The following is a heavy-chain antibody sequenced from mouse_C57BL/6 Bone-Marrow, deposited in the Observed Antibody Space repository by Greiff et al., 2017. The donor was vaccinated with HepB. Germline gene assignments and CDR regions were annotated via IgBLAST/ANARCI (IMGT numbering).Heavy chain of an antibody. CDR2: IYPGSGST. CDR1: GYTFTSYW. V-gene: IGHV1-55*01. CDR3: AKRGTAQAWFAY. Sequence: QVQLQQPGAELVKPGASVKMSCKASGYTFTSYWITWVKQRPGQGLEWIGDIYPGSGSTNYNEKFKSKATLTVDTSSSTAYMQLSSLTSEDSAVYYCAKRGTAQAWFAYWGQGTLVTVSA. J-gene: IGHJ3*01. D-gene: IGHD3-2*02.